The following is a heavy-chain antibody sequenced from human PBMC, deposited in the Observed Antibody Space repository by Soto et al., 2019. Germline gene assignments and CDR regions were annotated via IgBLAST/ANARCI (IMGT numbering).Heavy chain of an antibody. CDR2: IYYSGST. CDR3: ARGGYDSFYFDY. CDR1: GGSIRSGGYY. D-gene: IGHD5-12*01. J-gene: IGHJ4*02. Sequence: QVQLQESGPGLVKPSQTLSLTCSVPGGSIRSGGYYWSWIRQHPGKGLEWIGYIYYSGSTYYNPSLKSRVTISIDTSKNRFPLKLSSVTAADTAVYYCARGGYDSFYFDYWGQGTLVTVSS. V-gene: IGHV4-31*03.